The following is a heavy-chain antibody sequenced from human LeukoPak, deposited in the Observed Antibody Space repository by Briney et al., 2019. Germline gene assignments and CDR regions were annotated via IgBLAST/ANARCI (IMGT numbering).Heavy chain of an antibody. Sequence: PGGSLRLSCAASGFTFSSYAMSWVRQAPGKGLEWVSTISGSGTSTFYADSVKGRFTFSRDNSKSTLYLEMNSLRVEDTAVYYCGKGGSGYFYTEFWGQGTQVIVSS. J-gene: IGHJ4*02. D-gene: IGHD3-3*01. CDR1: GFTFSSYA. CDR2: ISGSGTST. V-gene: IGHV3-23*01. CDR3: GKGGSGYFYTEF.